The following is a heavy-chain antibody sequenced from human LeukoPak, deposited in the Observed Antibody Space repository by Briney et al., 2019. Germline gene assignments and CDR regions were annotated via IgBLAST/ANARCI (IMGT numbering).Heavy chain of an antibody. CDR3: ARGDILTAEDDY. D-gene: IGHD3-9*01. V-gene: IGHV1-69*04. CDR1: GGTFSSYA. J-gene: IGHJ4*02. CDR2: IIPILGIA. Sequence: ASVKVSCKASGGTFSSYAISWVRQAPGQGLEWMGRIIPILGIANYAQKFQGRVTITADKSTSTAYMELSSLRSEDTAVYYCARGDILTAEDDYWGQGTLVTVSS.